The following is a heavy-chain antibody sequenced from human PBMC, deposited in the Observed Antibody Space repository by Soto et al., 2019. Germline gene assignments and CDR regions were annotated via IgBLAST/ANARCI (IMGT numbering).Heavy chain of an antibody. V-gene: IGHV1-8*01. Sequence: ASVKVSCKASGYTFTSYDINWVRQATGQGLEWMGWMNPNSGNTGYAQNFQGRVTMTRNTSISTAYMELSSLRSEDTAVYYCARVKSYDILTGYPTWFAPWGQGTLVTVSS. CDR1: GYTFTSYD. J-gene: IGHJ5*02. CDR3: ARVKSYDILTGYPTWFAP. D-gene: IGHD3-9*01. CDR2: MNPNSGNT.